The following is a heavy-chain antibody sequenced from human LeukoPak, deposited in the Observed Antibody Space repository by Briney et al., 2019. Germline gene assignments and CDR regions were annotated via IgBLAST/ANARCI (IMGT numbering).Heavy chain of an antibody. CDR3: ARLAYCGGDCYSN. CDR1: GYSFTSYW. CDR2: IYPGDSDT. V-gene: IGHV5-51*01. J-gene: IGHJ4*02. Sequence: PGESLKISCKCSGYSFTSYWIGWVRQMPGKGLEWMGIIYPGDSDTRYGPSFQGQVTISADKSISTAYLQWSSLKASDTAMYYCARLAYCGGDCYSNWGQGTLVTVSP. D-gene: IGHD2-21*02.